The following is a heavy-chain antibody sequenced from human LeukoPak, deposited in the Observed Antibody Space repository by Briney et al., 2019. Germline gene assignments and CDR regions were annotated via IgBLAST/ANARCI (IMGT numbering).Heavy chain of an antibody. CDR1: GFTVSSNY. CDR2: IYSGGST. V-gene: IGHV3-53*01. Sequence: PGGSLRLSCAASGFTVSSNYMSWVRQAPGKGLEWVSVIYSGGSTYYADSVKGRFTISRDNSKNTLYLQMNSLRAEDTAVYYCASQKFNCSGGSCYWYYGMDVWGQGTTVTVS. J-gene: IGHJ6*02. CDR3: ASQKFNCSGGSCYWYYGMDV. D-gene: IGHD2-15*01.